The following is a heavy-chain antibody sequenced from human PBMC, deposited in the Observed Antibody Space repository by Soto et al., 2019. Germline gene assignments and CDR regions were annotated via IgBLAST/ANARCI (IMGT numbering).Heavy chain of an antibody. CDR2: ISSSSSYI. J-gene: IGHJ6*02. V-gene: IGHV3-21*01. CDR3: ARLTTAYYYYGMDV. D-gene: IGHD4-17*01. Sequence: GSLRLSCAASGFTFSSYSMNWVRQAPGKGLEWVSSISSSSSYIYYADSVKGRFTISRDNAKNSLYLQMNSLRAEDTAVYYCARLTTAYYYYGMDVWGQGTTVTVSS. CDR1: GFTFSSYS.